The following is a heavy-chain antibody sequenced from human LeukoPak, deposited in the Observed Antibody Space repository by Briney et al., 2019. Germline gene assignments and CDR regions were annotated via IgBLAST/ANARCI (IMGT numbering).Heavy chain of an antibody. CDR3: ARDRRAVAVGY. J-gene: IGHJ4*02. CDR1: GFTFSSYE. D-gene: IGHD6-19*01. CDR2: ISSSGDTI. V-gene: IGHV3-48*03. Sequence: GGSLRLSYAASGFTFSSYEMNWVPQAPGKGLEWVSYISSSGDTIYYADSVKGRFTISRDNAKTSLYLQMNSLRAEDTAVYYCARDRRAVAVGYWGQGILVTVSS.